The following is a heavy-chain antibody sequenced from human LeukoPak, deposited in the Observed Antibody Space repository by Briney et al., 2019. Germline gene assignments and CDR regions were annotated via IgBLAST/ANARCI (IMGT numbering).Heavy chain of an antibody. J-gene: IGHJ4*02. V-gene: IGHV3-7*01. Sequence: GGSLRLSCAASGFIFSNYWMNWVRQAPGKGLEWVANIKQDGSEKYYVDSVKGRFTISRDNAKNSLYPQINSLRPEDTAVYYCAQLKVDYWGQGALVTVSS. CDR1: GFIFSNYW. CDR3: AQLKVDY. CDR2: IKQDGSEK. D-gene: IGHD1-1*01.